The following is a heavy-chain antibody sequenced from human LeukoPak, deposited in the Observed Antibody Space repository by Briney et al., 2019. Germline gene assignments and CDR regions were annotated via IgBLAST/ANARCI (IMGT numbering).Heavy chain of an antibody. CDR3: ARVKYYDSSGSNYYYDMDV. CDR2: INHSGST. Sequence: SSETLSLTCAVYGGSFSGYYWSWIRQPPGKGLEWIGEINHSGSTNYNPSLKSRVTISVDTSKNQFSLKLSSVTAADTAVYYCARVKYYDSSGSNYYYDMDVWGQGTTVTVSS. D-gene: IGHD3-22*01. V-gene: IGHV4-34*01. CDR1: GGSFSGYY. J-gene: IGHJ6*02.